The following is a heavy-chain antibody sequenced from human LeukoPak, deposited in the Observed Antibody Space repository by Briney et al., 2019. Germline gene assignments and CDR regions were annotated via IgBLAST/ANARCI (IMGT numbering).Heavy chain of an antibody. CDR2: IFYSGST. CDR1: GGSIRNYY. CDR3: ARVGEYGASWYSFDQ. D-gene: IGHD6-13*01. Sequence: SETLSLTCTVSGGSIRNYYWSWIRQPPGKGLEWIGFIFYSGSTNYNPSLKSRVTIPVDTSKNQFSLKLTSVTTADTAVYYCARVGEYGASWYSFDQWGQGTLVTVSS. V-gene: IGHV4-59*01. J-gene: IGHJ4*02.